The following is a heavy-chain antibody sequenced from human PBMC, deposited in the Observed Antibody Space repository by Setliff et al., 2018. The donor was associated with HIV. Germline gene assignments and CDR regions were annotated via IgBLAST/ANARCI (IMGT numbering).Heavy chain of an antibody. D-gene: IGHD3-3*01. J-gene: IGHJ6*03. V-gene: IGHV4-59*11. CDR3: ARGLSIFGVATPGFYSFMDV. CDR1: GGSITDHY. CDR2: IHYSGSS. Sequence: TLSLTCTVSGGSITDHYWSWIRQPPGKGLEWIGYIHYSGSSNYNPSLKSRVSISLDTSKKQVSLKLNSVTAADTAVYYCARGLSIFGVATPGFYSFMDVWGKGTTVTVSS.